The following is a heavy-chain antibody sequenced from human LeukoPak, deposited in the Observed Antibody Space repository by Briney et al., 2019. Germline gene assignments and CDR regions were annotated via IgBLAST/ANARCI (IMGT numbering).Heavy chain of an antibody. D-gene: IGHD6-19*01. CDR1: GFTFSSYA. Sequence: GGSLRLSCAASGFTFSSYAMSWVRQAPGKGLEWVSAISGSGGSTYCADSVKGRFTISRDNSKNTLYLQMNSLRAEDTAVYYCAKNDQWRLGYFDYWGQGTLVTVSS. CDR2: ISGSGGST. V-gene: IGHV3-23*01. J-gene: IGHJ4*02. CDR3: AKNDQWRLGYFDY.